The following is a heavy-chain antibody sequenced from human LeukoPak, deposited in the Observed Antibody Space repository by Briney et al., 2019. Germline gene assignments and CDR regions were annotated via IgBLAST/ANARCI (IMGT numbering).Heavy chain of an antibody. CDR3: AREYPDPTYYDFWSGYYHNWFDP. CDR2: IQYDGSNK. Sequence: GGSLRLSCAASGFAFSNYGLHWVRQAPGKGLEWVAFIQYDGSNKFHTDSVKGRFTISRDNSKNTLFLQMNSLRAEDTAVYYCAREYPDPTYYDFWSGYYHNWFDPWGQGTLVTVSS. V-gene: IGHV3-30*02. CDR1: GFAFSNYG. J-gene: IGHJ5*02. D-gene: IGHD3-3*01.